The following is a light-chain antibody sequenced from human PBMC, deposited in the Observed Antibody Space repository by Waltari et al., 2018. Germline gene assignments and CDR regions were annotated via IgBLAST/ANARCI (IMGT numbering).Light chain of an antibody. V-gene: IGLV7-46*01. Sequence: QAVVTQEPSLTVSPGGTVTLTCGSSAGAVTGSPYPYWFQQKPGQAPRILIYDTSNKFSWTPARFSGSLLGGKAALTLSGAQPEDEAEYYCWLHYSGAQVFGGGTRLTVL. CDR3: WLHYSGAQV. CDR1: AGAVTGSPY. CDR2: DTS. J-gene: IGLJ2*01.